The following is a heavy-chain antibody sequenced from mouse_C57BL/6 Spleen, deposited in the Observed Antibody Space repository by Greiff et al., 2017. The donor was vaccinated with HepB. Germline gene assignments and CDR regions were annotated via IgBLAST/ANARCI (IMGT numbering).Heavy chain of an antibody. CDR3: ANYDLFAY. V-gene: IGHV1-82*01. CDR2: IYPGDGDT. D-gene: IGHD2-4*01. J-gene: IGHJ3*01. Sequence: QVQLQQSGPELVKPAASVKISCKVSGYAFSSSWMYWVKQRPGKGLEWIGRIYPGDGDTNYNGKFRGKATLTADKSSSTAYMQLSSLTSDDSAVYFCANYDLFAYWGQGTLVTVSA. CDR1: GYAFSSSW.